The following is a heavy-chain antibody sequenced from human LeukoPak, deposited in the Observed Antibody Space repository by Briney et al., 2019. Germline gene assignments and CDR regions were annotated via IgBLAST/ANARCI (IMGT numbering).Heavy chain of an antibody. CDR1: GGTFSSYA. CDR2: IIPILGIA. D-gene: IGHD6-13*01. CDR3: ARDLSIAAAGTRDWFDP. V-gene: IGHV1-69*04. J-gene: IGHJ5*02. Sequence: GASVKVSCKASGGTFSSYAISWVRQAPGQGLEWMGRIIPILGIANYAQKFQGRVTITADKSTSTAYVGLSSLRSEDTAVYYCARDLSIAAAGTRDWFDPWGQGTLVTVSS.